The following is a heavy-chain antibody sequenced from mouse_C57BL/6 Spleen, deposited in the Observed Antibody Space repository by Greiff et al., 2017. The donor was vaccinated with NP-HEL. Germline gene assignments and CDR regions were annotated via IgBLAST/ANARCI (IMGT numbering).Heavy chain of an antibody. V-gene: IGHV3-6*01. D-gene: IGHD1-1*01. J-gene: IGHJ2*01. CDR2: ISYDGSN. Sequence: DVQLQESGPGLVKPSQSLSLTCSVTGYSITSGYYWNWIRQFPGNKLEWMGYISYDGSNNYNPSLKNRISITRDTSKNQFFLKLNSVTTEDTATYYCAREGNYLFDYWGQGTTLTVSS. CDR1: GYSITSGYY. CDR3: AREGNYLFDY.